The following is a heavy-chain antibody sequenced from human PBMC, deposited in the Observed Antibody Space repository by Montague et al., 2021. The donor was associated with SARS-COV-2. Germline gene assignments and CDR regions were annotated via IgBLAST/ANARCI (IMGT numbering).Heavy chain of an antibody. CDR1: GASITTYY. J-gene: IGHJ4*02. Sequence: SETLSFTCAVSGASITTYYWCWIRQPPGQGLEWIGHIYYNEKTNYNPSLKSRVTISMDTPKNHFSLKVTSVTAADTALYFCAGGQQMNYFDFWGQATLVTVSS. V-gene: IGHV4-59*13. CDR3: AGGQQMNYFDF. CDR2: IYYNEKT. D-gene: IGHD1/OR15-1a*01.